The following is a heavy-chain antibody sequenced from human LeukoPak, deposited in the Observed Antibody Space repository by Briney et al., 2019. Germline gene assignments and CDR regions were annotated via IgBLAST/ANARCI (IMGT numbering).Heavy chain of an antibody. CDR2: IYNDGGT. V-gene: IGHV3-66*02. J-gene: IGHJ4*02. D-gene: IGHD3-3*01. Sequence: PSETLSLTCAVSNGSFLGYYWSWIRQPPGKGLEWVSVIYNDGGTYYADSARGRFIISSDNSKNRLYLQMNSLRAEDTAVYYCAATRYDFWSVYPYWGQGALVTVSS. CDR1: NGSFLGYY. CDR3: AATRYDFWSVYPY.